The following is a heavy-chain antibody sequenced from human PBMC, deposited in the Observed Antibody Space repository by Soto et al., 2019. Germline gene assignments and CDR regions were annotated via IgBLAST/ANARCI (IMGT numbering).Heavy chain of an antibody. J-gene: IGHJ4*02. Sequence: EVQLLESGGGLVQPGGSLRLSCVGSGFFFSSYTMTWVRQAPGKGLEWVSSFSATSENTYYADSVRGRFTISRDNSKHTLFLQMNSLTDEDTAMYYCAKARDQQWVRLPFDYWGQGILVIVSS. D-gene: IGHD6-19*01. CDR1: GFFFSSYT. V-gene: IGHV3-23*01. CDR2: FSATSENT. CDR3: AKARDQQWVRLPFDY.